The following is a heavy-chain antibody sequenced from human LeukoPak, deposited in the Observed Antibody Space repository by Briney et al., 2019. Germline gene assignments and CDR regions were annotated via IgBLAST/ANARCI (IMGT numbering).Heavy chain of an antibody. CDR3: AKSKVVVTSYYFDY. D-gene: IGHD3-22*01. J-gene: IGHJ4*02. CDR1: GFTFSSYA. CDR2: ISGSGGST. V-gene: IGHV3-23*01. Sequence: PGGSLRLSCAASGFTFSSYAMSWVRQAPGKGLEWVSAISGSGGSTYYADSVKGRFTISRDNSKNTLYLQMNGLRAEDTAVYYCAKSKVVVTSYYFDYWGQGTLVTVSS.